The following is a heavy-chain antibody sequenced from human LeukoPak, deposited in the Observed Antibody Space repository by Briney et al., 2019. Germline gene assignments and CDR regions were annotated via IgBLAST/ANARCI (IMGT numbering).Heavy chain of an antibody. CDR2: ISSSSSYI. V-gene: IGHV3-21*01. CDR3: ARGPWDFWSAPYYFDY. CDR1: GFTFSSYS. D-gene: IGHD3-3*01. J-gene: IGHJ4*02. Sequence: PGGSLRLSCAASGFTFSSYSMNWVRQAPGKGLEWVSSISSSSSYIYYADSVKGRFTISRDNAKNSLYLQMNSLRAEDTAVYYCARGPWDFWSAPYYFDYWGQGTLVTVSS.